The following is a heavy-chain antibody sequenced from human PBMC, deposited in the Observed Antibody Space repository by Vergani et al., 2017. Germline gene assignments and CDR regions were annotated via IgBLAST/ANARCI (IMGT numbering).Heavy chain of an antibody. D-gene: IGHD5-24*01. V-gene: IGHV2-70*15. CDR1: GFSLSTSGMC. CDR2: IDWDDDK. Sequence: QVTLRESGPALVKPTQTLTLTCTFSGFSLSTSGMCVSWIRQPPGKALEWLARIDWDDDKSYSTSLKHRLTISKDTSKNQMVLTMTNMDPVDTATYYCAGILYGFNAVDIWGQGTMVTVSS. J-gene: IGHJ3*02. CDR3: AGILYGFNAVDI.